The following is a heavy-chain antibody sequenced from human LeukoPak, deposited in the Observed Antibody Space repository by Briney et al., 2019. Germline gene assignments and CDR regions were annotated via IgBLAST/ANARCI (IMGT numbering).Heavy chain of an antibody. CDR1: GGSISSGGYY. Sequence: PSETLSLTCTVSGGSISSGGYYWSWIRQHPGKGLEWIGYIYYSGSTYYSPSLKSRVTISVDTSKNQFSLKLSSVTAADTAVYYCARDIVKSSGWNYYHGMDVWGQGTTVTVSS. CDR2: IYYSGST. J-gene: IGHJ6*02. D-gene: IGHD6-19*01. CDR3: ARDIVKSSGWNYYHGMDV. V-gene: IGHV4-61*08.